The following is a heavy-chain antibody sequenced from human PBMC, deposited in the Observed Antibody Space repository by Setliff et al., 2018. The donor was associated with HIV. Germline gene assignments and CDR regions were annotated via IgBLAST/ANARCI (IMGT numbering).Heavy chain of an antibody. J-gene: IGHJ5*02. D-gene: IGHD3-10*01. CDR2: INTGNGNT. V-gene: IGHV1-3*04. CDR1: GYTLTTYA. Sequence: ASVKVSCKASGYTLTTYAMHWVRQAPGQGLEWMGWINTGNGNTKYSQKFQDRVTMTRDTSISTAYMELSSLRSEDTAVYYCATYADRESNRFDPWGQGILVTVSS. CDR3: ATYADRESNRFDP.